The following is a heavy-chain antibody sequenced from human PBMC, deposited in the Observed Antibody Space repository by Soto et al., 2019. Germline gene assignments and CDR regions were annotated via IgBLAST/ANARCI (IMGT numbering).Heavy chain of an antibody. Sequence: PSETLSLTCTVFGGSISSNYWSWIRQPPGKGLEWIGHIYYSGSTNYNPSLKRRVTISVDTSKNQFSLKLSSVTAADTAVYYCATGALDSGWSELDPWGQGTLVTVSS. CDR2: IYYSGST. D-gene: IGHD6-19*01. CDR3: ATGALDSGWSELDP. J-gene: IGHJ5*02. CDR1: GGSISSNY. V-gene: IGHV4-59*01.